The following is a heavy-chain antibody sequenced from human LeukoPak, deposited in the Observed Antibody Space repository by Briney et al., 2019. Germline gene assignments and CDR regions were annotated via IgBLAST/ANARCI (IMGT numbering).Heavy chain of an antibody. Sequence: PGGSLRLSCAASGFTFSSYAMSWVRQAPGKGLEWVSAISGSGGSTYYADSVKGRFTISRDNSKNTLYLQMNSLKAEDTAVYYCAKSGYSSSWYWFDPWGQGTLVTVSS. J-gene: IGHJ5*02. CDR2: ISGSGGST. CDR3: AKSGYSSSWYWFDP. CDR1: GFTFSSYA. D-gene: IGHD6-13*01. V-gene: IGHV3-23*01.